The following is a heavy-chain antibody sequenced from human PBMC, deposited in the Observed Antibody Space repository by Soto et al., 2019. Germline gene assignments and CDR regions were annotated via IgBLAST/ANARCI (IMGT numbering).Heavy chain of an antibody. D-gene: IGHD3-22*01. V-gene: IGHV4-39*02. J-gene: IGHJ5*02. CDR3: ARAKYYYDSHTGGWFDP. CDR1: GGSISSSSYY. CDR2: IYYSGST. Sequence: PSETLSLTCTVSGGSISSSSYYWGWIRQPPGKGLEWIGSIYYSGSTYYNPSLKSRVTISVDTSKNSLYLQMNSLRAEDTAVYYCARAKYYYDSHTGGWFDPWGQGTLVTVSS.